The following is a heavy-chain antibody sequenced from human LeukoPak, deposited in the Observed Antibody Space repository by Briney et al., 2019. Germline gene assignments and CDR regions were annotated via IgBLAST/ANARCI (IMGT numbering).Heavy chain of an antibody. V-gene: IGHV3-9*01. CDR2: ISWNSGSI. CDR1: GFTFGDYA. J-gene: IGHJ4*02. D-gene: IGHD6-19*01. Sequence: PGRSLRLSCAASGFTFGDYAMHWVRQAPGKGLEWVSGISWNSGSIGYADSVKGRFTISRDNAKNSLYLQMNSLRAEDTAVYYCARDLGYSSGPNYWGQGTRVTVSS. CDR3: ARDLGYSSGPNY.